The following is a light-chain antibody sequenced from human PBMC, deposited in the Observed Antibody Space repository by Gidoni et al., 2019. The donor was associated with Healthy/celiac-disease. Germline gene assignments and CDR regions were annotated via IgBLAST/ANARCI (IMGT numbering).Light chain of an antibody. CDR3: AAWDDSLNVRV. J-gene: IGLJ2*01. CDR2: SNN. CDR1: SSNIGSNT. V-gene: IGLV1-44*01. Sequence: QSVLTQQPSESGTPGQRVTISCSGSSSNIGSNTVNWYQKIPVTAPKLLIYSNNQRPSGVPYLFSASKSVTSASLAITGLQSEDEADYYFAAWDDSLNVRVFGGGTKLTVL.